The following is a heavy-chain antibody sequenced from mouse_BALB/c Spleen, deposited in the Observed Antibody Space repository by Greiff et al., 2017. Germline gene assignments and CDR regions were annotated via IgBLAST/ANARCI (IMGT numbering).Heavy chain of an antibody. Sequence: EVKVVESGGGLVQPGGSRKLSCAASGFTFSSFGMHWVRQAPEKGLEWVAYISSGSSTIYYADTVKGRFTISRDNPKNTLFLQMTSLRSEDTAMYYCARRGDYGSSLFDYWGQGTTLTVSS. CDR1: GFTFSSFG. D-gene: IGHD1-1*01. CDR3: ARRGDYGSSLFDY. J-gene: IGHJ2*01. V-gene: IGHV5-17*02. CDR2: ISSGSSTI.